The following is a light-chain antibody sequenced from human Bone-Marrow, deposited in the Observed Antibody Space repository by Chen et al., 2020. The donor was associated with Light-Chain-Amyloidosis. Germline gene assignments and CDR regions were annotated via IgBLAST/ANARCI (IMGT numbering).Light chain of an antibody. V-gene: IGKV4-1*01. Sequence: IVMTQSPDSLAVSLGERATINCKSSQSVLYSSNNNNYLAWYQHKPGQPAKLLIYWASTRQFGVPERFSGSGSGRDFTLNISSVQAEDVAVYECQQYYSTPITFGQGTRLEI. CDR1: QSVLYSSNNNNY. CDR3: QQYYSTPIT. J-gene: IGKJ5*01. CDR2: WAS.